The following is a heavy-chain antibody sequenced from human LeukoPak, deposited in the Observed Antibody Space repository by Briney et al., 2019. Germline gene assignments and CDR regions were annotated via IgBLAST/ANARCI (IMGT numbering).Heavy chain of an antibody. CDR2: IYYSGST. CDR1: GGSISSYY. V-gene: IGHV4-59*01. CDR3: ARGAVAGTPTDY. Sequence: PSETPSLTCTVSGGSISSYYWSWIRQPPGKGLEWIGYIYYSGSTNYNPSLKSRVTISVDTSKNQFSLKLSSVTAADTAVYYCARGAVAGTPTDYWGQGTLVTVSS. J-gene: IGHJ4*02. D-gene: IGHD6-19*01.